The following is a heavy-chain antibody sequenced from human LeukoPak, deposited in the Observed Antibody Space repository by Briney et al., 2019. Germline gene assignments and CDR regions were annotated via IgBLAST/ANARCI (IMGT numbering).Heavy chain of an antibody. J-gene: IGHJ4*02. CDR3: ARGSDFWSGYYPFDY. V-gene: IGHV4-59*01. D-gene: IGHD3-3*01. CDR2: IYYSGST. CDR1: GGSLSYYY. Sequence: PSETLSLTCSVSGGSLSYYYWSWIRQPPGKRLEWIGYIYYSGSTNYNPSLKSRVTISVDTSKNQSSLKLSSVTAADTAVYYCARGSDFWSGYYPFDYWGQGTLVTVSS.